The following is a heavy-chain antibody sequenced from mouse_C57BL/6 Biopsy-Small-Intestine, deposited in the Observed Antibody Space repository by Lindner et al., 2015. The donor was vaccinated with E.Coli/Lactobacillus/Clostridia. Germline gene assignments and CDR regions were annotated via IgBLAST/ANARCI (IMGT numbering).Heavy chain of an antibody. V-gene: IGHV1-63*01. CDR3: ARHPNYYGNTYWYFDV. J-gene: IGHJ1*03. CDR1: GYTFTNYW. D-gene: IGHD1-1*01. Sequence: VQLQESGAELVRPGTSVKMSCKAPGYTFTNYWIGWAKQRPGHGLEWIGDIYPGGGYTNYNEKFKDKATLTADRSSSTAFMQFSSLTSEDSAIYYCARHPNYYGNTYWYFDVWGTGTTVTVSS. CDR2: IYPGGGYT.